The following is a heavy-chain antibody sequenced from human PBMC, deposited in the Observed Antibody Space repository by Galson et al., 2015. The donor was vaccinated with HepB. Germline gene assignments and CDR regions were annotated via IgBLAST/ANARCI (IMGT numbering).Heavy chain of an antibody. J-gene: IGHJ6*02. CDR2: ISYDGSNK. CDR3: ARSDYDILTGPAPYYYYYGMDV. Sequence: SLRLSCAASGFTFSSYAMHWVRQAPGKGLEWVAVISYDGSNKYYADSVKGRFTISRDNSKNTLYLQMNSLRAEDTAVYYCARSDYDILTGPAPYYYYYGMDVWGQGTTVTVSS. V-gene: IGHV3-30-3*01. CDR1: GFTFSSYA. D-gene: IGHD3-9*01.